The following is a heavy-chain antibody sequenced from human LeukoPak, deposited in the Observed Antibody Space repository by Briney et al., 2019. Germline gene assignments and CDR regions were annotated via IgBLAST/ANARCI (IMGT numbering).Heavy chain of an antibody. CDR1: GGSFSGYY. D-gene: IGHD3-16*01. Sequence: AETLSLTCAVSGGSFSGYYWSWIRQPPGKGLEWIGEINRSGSTNYEQSLKGRVTISRDTSKNKFSLKLSCVSAEDTAVYYCAICVMSASYCFDCWGQGTLVTVPS. CDR3: AICVMSASYCFDC. V-gene: IGHV4-34*01. CDR2: INRSGST. J-gene: IGHJ4*02.